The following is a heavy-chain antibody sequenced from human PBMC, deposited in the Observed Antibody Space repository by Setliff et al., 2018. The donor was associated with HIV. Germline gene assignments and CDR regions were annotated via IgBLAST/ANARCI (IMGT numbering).Heavy chain of an antibody. J-gene: IGHJ4*02. V-gene: IGHV1-69*05. CDR3: ARGEQQLVLVGSYDY. D-gene: IGHD6-13*01. CDR2: IIPIFGTA. Sequence: SVMVSCKASGGTFSSYAISWVRQAPGQGLEWMGGIIPIFGTANYAQKFQGRVTITTDESTSTAYMELSSLRSEDTAVYYCARGEQQLVLVGSYDYWGQGTLVTVSS. CDR1: GGTFSSYA.